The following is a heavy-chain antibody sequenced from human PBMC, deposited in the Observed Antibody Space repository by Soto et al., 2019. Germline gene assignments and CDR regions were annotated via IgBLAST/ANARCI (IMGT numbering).Heavy chain of an antibody. CDR2: IVVGSGTT. Sequence: SVKVSCKASGFTFTNSAVQWVRQAHGQRLEWMGWIVVGSGTTQYAQKFQERVTITRDMSTSTAYMDLSSLRSEDTAVYYCAATLIAAVGTGHYYGMDVWGQGTTVTVSS. D-gene: IGHD6-13*01. V-gene: IGHV1-58*01. CDR3: AATLIAAVGTGHYYGMDV. J-gene: IGHJ6*02. CDR1: GFTFTNSA.